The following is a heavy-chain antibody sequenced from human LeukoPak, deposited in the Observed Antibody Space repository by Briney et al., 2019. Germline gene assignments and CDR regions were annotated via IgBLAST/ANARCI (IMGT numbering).Heavy chain of an antibody. CDR2: MKKDGSEI. J-gene: IGHJ4*02. Sequence: GGSLRLSCVASGFTFSTSWMDWVRQAPGKGLEWVASMKKDGSEIYYVDSVKGRFIISRDNAKNSLYLQMNSLRVEDTAMYLCANLWEWGYWGQGTLVTVSS. V-gene: IGHV3-7*02. CDR3: ANLWEWGY. CDR1: GFTFSTSW. D-gene: IGHD3-3*01.